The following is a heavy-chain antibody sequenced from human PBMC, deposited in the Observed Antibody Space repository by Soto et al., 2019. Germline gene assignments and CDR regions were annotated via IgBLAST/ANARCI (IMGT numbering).Heavy chain of an antibody. J-gene: IGHJ3*02. CDR2: ISAYNGNT. V-gene: IGHV1-18*01. CDR1: GYTFTSYV. CDR3: ARLVGATNGGAFDI. Sequence: ASVKVSCKASGYTFTSYVISWVRQAPGQGLEWMGWISAYNGNTNYAQKLQGRVTMTTDTSTSTAYMELRSLRSDDTAVYYCARLVGATNGGAFDIWGQGTMVTVSS. D-gene: IGHD1-26*01.